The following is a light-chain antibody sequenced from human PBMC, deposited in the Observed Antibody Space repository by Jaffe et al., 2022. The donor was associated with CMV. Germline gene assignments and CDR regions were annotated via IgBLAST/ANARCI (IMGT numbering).Light chain of an antibody. CDR2: KAS. Sequence: DVQMTQSPSTLSASVGDKVTITCRASQTIGTWLAWFQQKPGKAPDLLISKASTLESGVPSRFSGSGSGTEFTLTITSLQPDDFATYYCQQYHGFPYTFGQGTKLEIK. V-gene: IGKV1-5*03. CDR1: QTIGTW. J-gene: IGKJ2*01. CDR3: QQYHGFPYT.